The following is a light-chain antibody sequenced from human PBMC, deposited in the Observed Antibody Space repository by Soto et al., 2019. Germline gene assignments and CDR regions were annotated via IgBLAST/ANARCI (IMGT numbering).Light chain of an antibody. V-gene: IGKV1-5*01. Sequence: DIQMTQSPSTLSASIGERVTITCRASQSISKWLAWHQQRPGKAPKLLIYDASSLQSGVPSRFSGSGFGTEFTLTISSLQPDDFATYYCQQYNSYTGTFGPGTKVDIK. CDR1: QSISKW. J-gene: IGKJ1*01. CDR2: DAS. CDR3: QQYNSYTGT.